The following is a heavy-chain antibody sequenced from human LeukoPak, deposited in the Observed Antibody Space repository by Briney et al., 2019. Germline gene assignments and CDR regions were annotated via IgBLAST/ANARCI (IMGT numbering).Heavy chain of an antibody. V-gene: IGHV4-4*07. CDR2: IYTSGST. CDR1: GGSISSYY. CDR3: AGDGRGYASSWYFDL. Sequence: SETLSLTCTVSGGSISSYYWSWIRQPAGKGLEWIGRIYTSGSTNSSPSLKSRVTLSLDTSRNQFSLRLSSVTAADTAVYYCAGDGRGYASSWYFDLWGQGTLATVSS. D-gene: IGHD6-13*01. J-gene: IGHJ4*02.